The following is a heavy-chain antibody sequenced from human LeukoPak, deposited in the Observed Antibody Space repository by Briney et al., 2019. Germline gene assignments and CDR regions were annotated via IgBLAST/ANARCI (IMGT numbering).Heavy chain of an antibody. D-gene: IGHD2-2*01. CDR2: ISSGGSPM. J-gene: IGHJ6*02. CDR1: GFTFSSYE. V-gene: IGHV3-48*03. CDR3: ARWYCSGPSCHSYYFGMDV. Sequence: GGSLRLSCAASGFTFSSYEMNWVRQAPGKGLEWVSFISSGGSPMYYVDSVKGRFTISRDNAKNPLYLQMNSLRAEDTAVYYCARWYCSGPSCHSYYFGMDVWGQGTTVTVSS.